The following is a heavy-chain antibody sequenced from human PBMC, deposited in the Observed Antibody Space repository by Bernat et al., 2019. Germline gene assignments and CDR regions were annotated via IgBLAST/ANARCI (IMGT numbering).Heavy chain of an antibody. D-gene: IGHD2-15*01. Sequence: EVQLVESGGGLVQPGGSLKLSCAASGFPFRDSSIHWVRQASGNGLEWVGRIRSKAYSYATTYAASVKDRFTISRDDSKNTAYLQMNSLKTDDTAVYDCSRRHCSGGSCYSDYWGQGTLVTVSS. J-gene: IGHJ4*02. V-gene: IGHV3-73*01. CDR1: GFPFRDSS. CDR2: IRSKAYSYAT. CDR3: SRRHCSGGSCYSDY.